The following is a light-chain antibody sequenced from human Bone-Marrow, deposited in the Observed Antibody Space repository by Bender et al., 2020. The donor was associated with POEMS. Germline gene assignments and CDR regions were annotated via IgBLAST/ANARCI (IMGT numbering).Light chain of an antibody. CDR2: EDN. CDR3: CSYTNTYSWV. CDR1: SSDIVAYNL. V-gene: IGLV2-23*01. Sequence: QSALTQPASVSGSPGQSITISCTGTSSDIVAYNLVSWYQHHPGKAPKLMIYEDNRRPSGVSNRFSASKSGSTASLTISGLRADDEAAYYCCSYTNTYSWVFGGGTKLTVL. J-gene: IGLJ3*02.